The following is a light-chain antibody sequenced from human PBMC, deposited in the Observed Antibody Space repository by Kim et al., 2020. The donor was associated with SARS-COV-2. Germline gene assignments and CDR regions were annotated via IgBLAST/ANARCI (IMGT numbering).Light chain of an antibody. CDR1: SIGSYN. Sequence: WGQTVSITGQRSSIGSYNASSYEQKPGQAPLLVIYGKTNRPSGSQDRFSGSSSGGTASLTITGAQAEDEADYYCSSRDSSGNHWVFGGGTQLTVL. V-gene: IGLV3-19*01. CDR2: GKT. J-gene: IGLJ3*02. CDR3: SSRDSSGNHWV.